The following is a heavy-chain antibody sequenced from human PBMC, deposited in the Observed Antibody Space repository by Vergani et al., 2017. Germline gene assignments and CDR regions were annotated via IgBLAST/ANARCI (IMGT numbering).Heavy chain of an antibody. CDR3: ASGKYYSDSTSHFRGRYFDV. Sequence: QMQLQESGPGLVKASETLSLTCTVSGDSIISRIYYWGWIRQPPGKGLEWIGSIYNSGNGDSSSSLKSRVTISADTSKKQFSLRLTSVTAADTAVYYCASGKYYSDSTSHFRGRYFDVWGRGTLVTVPS. J-gene: IGHJ2*01. V-gene: IGHV4-39*01. CDR1: GDSIISRIYY. D-gene: IGHD3-16*01. CDR2: IYNSGNG.